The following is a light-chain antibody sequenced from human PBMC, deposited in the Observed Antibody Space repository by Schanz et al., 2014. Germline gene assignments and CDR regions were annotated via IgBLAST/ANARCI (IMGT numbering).Light chain of an antibody. CDR1: SSDVGGYNY. CDR3: SSYAGSSTVV. J-gene: IGLJ2*01. V-gene: IGLV2-8*01. Sequence: QSALTQPPSASGSPGQSVTISCTGTSSDVGGYNYVSWYQQHPGKAPKLMIYGVGNRPSGVSDRFSASKSGNTASLTISGLQAEDEAHYYCSSYAGSSTVVFGGGTKLTVL. CDR2: GVG.